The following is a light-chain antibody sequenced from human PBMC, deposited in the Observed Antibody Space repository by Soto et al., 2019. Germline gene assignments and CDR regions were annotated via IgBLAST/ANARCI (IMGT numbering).Light chain of an antibody. V-gene: IGKV4-1*01. CDR1: QSVLYSSDNKNY. CDR3: QQYYSTLT. Sequence: DIVMTQSPDSLAVSLGERATINCKSSQSVLYSSDNKNYLAWYLQKPGQPPKLLIYWASTRDSGVPDRFSGSGSGADFTLTISSLQAEDVAVYYCQQYYSTLTFGGGTKVEIK. J-gene: IGKJ4*01. CDR2: WAS.